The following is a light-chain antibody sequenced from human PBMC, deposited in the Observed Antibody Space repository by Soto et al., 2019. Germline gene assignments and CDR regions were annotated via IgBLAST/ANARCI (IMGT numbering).Light chain of an antibody. Sequence: QSVLTQPPSASGSPGQSVTISCTGTSSDFGGYNYVSWYQQHPGKAPKLMIYDVSKRPSGVSDRFSGSKSANTASLTISGLQAEDEADYYCSSFRSSSTSYVFGTGTKVTVL. CDR2: DVS. CDR3: SSFRSSSTSYV. J-gene: IGLJ1*01. CDR1: SSDFGGYNY. V-gene: IGLV2-14*03.